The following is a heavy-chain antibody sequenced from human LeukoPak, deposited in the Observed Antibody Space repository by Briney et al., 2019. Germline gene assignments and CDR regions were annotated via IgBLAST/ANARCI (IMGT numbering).Heavy chain of an antibody. CDR2: ISSNGGST. Sequence: GGSLRLSCAASGFTFSSYALHWVRRAPGKGLEYVSGISSNGGSTYYANSVQGRFTFSRDNSKNTLYLQMGSLGAEDMAVYYCARDFYYDSSGPYFYYGMDVWGQGTTVTVSS. CDR3: ARDFYYDSSGPYFYYGMDV. V-gene: IGHV3-64*01. CDR1: GFTFSSYA. J-gene: IGHJ6*02. D-gene: IGHD3-22*01.